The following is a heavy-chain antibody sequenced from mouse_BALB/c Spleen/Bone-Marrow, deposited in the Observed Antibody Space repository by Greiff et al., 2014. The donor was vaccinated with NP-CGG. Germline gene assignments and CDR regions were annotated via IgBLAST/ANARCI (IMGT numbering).Heavy chain of an antibody. Sequence: EVRVVESGGGLVKPGGSLKLSCAASGFASSSYDMSWVRQTPEKRLEWVAYISSGGGSTYYPDTVKGRFTISRDNAKNTLYLQMSSLKSEDTAMYYCARPLYYYGSSPFYAMDYWGQGTSVTVSS. V-gene: IGHV5-12-1*01. CDR1: GFASSSYD. J-gene: IGHJ4*01. CDR3: ARPLYYYGSSPFYAMDY. CDR2: ISSGGGST. D-gene: IGHD1-1*01.